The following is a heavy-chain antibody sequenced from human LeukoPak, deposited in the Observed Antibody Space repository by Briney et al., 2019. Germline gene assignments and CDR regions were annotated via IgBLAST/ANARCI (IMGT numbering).Heavy chain of an antibody. CDR1: GCTFTSYG. V-gene: IGHV1-18*01. Sequence: GTVKVSCKASGCTFTSYGISWVRQAPGQGLEWMGWISAYNGNTNYALKLQGKVTMTTGTSTSTAYLELRSLRSDDTAVYYCARYGAGRLYYYYYYMDVWGKGTTVTVSS. J-gene: IGHJ6*03. CDR2: ISAYNGNT. D-gene: IGHD3-10*01. CDR3: ARYGAGRLYYYYYYMDV.